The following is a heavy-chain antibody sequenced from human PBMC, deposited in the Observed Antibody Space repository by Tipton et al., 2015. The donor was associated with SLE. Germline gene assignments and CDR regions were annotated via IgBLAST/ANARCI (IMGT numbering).Heavy chain of an antibody. V-gene: IGHV4-31*02. CDR1: GASISRGGYY. D-gene: IGHD6-13*01. CDR2: IYYSGST. Sequence: GASISRGGYYWSWIRQHPGKGLEWIGYIYYSGSTYYNPSLKSRLTISVDTSKNQFSLKLSSVTAADTAVYYCASAFGYNSSWLAFDIWGQGTMVTVSS. CDR3: ASAFGYNSSWLAFDI. J-gene: IGHJ3*02.